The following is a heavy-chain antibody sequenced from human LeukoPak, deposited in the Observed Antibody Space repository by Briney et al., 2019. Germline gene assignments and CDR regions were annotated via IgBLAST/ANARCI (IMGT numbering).Heavy chain of an antibody. CDR1: GYTFTSHY. CDR2: INPTGGST. V-gene: IGHV1-46*01. Sequence: ASVKVSCKASGYTFTSHYMHWVRQAPEKGLEWMGIINPTGGSTSYAQKFQGRVTMTRDTSTSTDYMELSSLTYEDTAVYYCAKQARSWYVPTFDYWGQGTLVTVSS. J-gene: IGHJ4*02. CDR3: AKQARSWYVPTFDY. D-gene: IGHD2-15*01.